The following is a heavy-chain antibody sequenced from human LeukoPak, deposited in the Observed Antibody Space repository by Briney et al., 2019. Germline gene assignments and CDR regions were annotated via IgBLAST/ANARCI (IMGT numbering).Heavy chain of an antibody. CDR2: IYYSGST. V-gene: IGHV4-39*07. CDR1: GGSISSSSYY. CDR3: ARDGGNIVATTFDY. Sequence: SETLSLTCTVSGGSISSSSYYWGWIRQPPGKGLEWIGSIYYSGSTYYNPSLKSRVTISVDTSKNQFSLKLSSVTAADTAVYYCARDGGNIVATTFDYWGQGTLVTVSS. D-gene: IGHD5-12*01. J-gene: IGHJ4*02.